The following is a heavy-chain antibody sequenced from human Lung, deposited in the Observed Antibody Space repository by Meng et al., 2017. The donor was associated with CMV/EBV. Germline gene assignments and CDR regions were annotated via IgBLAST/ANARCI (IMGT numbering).Heavy chain of an antibody. J-gene: IGHJ5*02. Sequence: FTDYGFSGVGQAPGQGLEWVGWISPYDGDTNYARKLQGRVTMTTDTSTTTAYMELRSLRSDDTAVYYCARDLEYCGSTTCYEDCFDPWGQGTLVTVSS. CDR2: ISPYDGDT. CDR3: ARDLEYCGSTTCYEDCFDP. V-gene: IGHV1-18*01. D-gene: IGHD2-2*01. CDR1: FTDYG.